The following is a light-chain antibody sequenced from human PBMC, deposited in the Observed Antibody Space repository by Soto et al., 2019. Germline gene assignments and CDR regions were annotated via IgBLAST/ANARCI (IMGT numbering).Light chain of an antibody. J-gene: IGLJ1*01. CDR3: SSYTSSSLYV. Sequence: QSALTQPAPVSGSPGQSITISCTGTSSDVGGYNYVSWYQQLPGKAPKLMIYDVSDRPSGVSNRFSGSKSGNTASLTISGLQAEDEADYYCSSYTSSSLYVFGTGTKVT. CDR2: DVS. V-gene: IGLV2-14*01. CDR1: SSDVGGYNY.